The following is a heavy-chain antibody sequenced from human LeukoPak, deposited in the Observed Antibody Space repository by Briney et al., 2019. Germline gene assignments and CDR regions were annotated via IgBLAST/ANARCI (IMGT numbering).Heavy chain of an antibody. V-gene: IGHV4-39*01. CDR1: GDSIDRSNYY. CDR3: ASGYAEVLLVAEAFDH. J-gene: IGHJ5*02. D-gene: IGHD5-12*01. Sequence: PSETLSLTCTVSGDSIDRSNYYWAWVRQPPGKGLEWIATIQYSGTTFYKMSVKRRVAISIDSSKHQFYLKLSSVSASDTAVYVCASGYAEVLLVAEAFDHWGQGTLVTVSS. CDR2: IQYSGTT.